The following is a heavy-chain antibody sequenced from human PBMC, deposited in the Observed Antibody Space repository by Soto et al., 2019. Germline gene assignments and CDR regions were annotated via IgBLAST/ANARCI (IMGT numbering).Heavy chain of an antibody. J-gene: IGHJ4*02. V-gene: IGHV4-59*01. D-gene: IGHD2-2*01. CDR3: AGHLYCSSTSCYSHKGFYFDY. CDR2: IYYSGST. Sequence: SETLSLTCTVSGGSISSYYWSWIRQPPGKGLGWIGYIYYSGSTNYNPSLKSRVTISVDTSKNQFSLKLSSVTAADTAVYYCAGHLYCSSTSCYSHKGFYFDYWGQGTLVTVSS. CDR1: GGSISSYY.